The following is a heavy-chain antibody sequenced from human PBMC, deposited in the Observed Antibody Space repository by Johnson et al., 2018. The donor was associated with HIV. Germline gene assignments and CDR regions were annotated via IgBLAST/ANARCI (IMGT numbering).Heavy chain of an antibody. V-gene: IGHV3-23*04. CDR1: GFTFSSYD. CDR2: IRVSGGST. Sequence: VQLVESGGGLVQPGGSLRLSCAASGFTFSSYDMHWVRQATGKGLEWVSAIRVSGGSTYYADSVKGRFTISRDNSKNTLYLQMNSLRAEDTALYYCAKDTLLESGFDIWGQGTMLTVSS. CDR3: AKDTLLESGFDI. D-gene: IGHD3-3*02. J-gene: IGHJ3*02.